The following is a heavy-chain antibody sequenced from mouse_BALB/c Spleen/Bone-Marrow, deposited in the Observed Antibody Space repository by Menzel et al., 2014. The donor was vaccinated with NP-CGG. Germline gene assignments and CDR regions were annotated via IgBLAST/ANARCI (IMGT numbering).Heavy chain of an antibody. CDR2: ISTGGST. J-gene: IGHJ3*01. D-gene: IGHD1-1*01. V-gene: IGHV5-6-5*01. CDR3: ARNYYGSFAY. Sequence: EVQLVESGGDLVKPGGSLKLSCAAPGFTFSNYALSWVCQTPEKRLEWVASISTGGSTYYLDSVKGRFTISRDSARNILYLQMSSLRSEDTAMYYCARNYYGSFAYWGQGTLVTVSA. CDR1: GFTFSNYA.